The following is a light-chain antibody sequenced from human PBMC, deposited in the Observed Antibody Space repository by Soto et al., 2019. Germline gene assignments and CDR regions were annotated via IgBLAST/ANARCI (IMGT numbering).Light chain of an antibody. Sequence: EIVLTQSPATLSLSPGERATLSCRASQSVSSYLAWYQQKPGQAPRLLISDASNRATGIPARFSGSGSGTDFTLTISSLEPEDFAVYYCQQRSNWPPFTFGPGTKVHIK. CDR1: QSVSSY. V-gene: IGKV3-11*01. CDR3: QQRSNWPPFT. J-gene: IGKJ3*01. CDR2: DAS.